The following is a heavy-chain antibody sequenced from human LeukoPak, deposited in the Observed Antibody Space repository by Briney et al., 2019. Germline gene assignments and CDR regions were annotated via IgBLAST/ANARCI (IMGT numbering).Heavy chain of an antibody. CDR2: IYTSGST. CDR3: ARGTFYCSSTSCYRGIYYYYGMDV. CDR1: GGSISSYY. V-gene: IGHV4-4*07. D-gene: IGHD2-2*01. Sequence: PSETLSLTCTVSGGSISSYYWSWIRQPAGKGLEWIGRIYTSGSTNYNPSLKSRVTISVDTSKNQFSLKLSSVTAADTAVYYCARGTFYCSSTSCYRGIYYYYGMDVWGQGTTVTVSS. J-gene: IGHJ6*02.